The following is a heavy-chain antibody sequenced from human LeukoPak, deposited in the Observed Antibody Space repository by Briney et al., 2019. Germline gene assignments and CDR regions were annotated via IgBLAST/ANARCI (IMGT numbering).Heavy chain of an antibody. Sequence: GGSLRLSCAASGFTFSSHWIHWVRHAPGKGLVWVSRINSDGSGTDYAESVKGRFTISRDNAKNTLYLHMSSLRVEDTAVYYCARDMNGLTWGQGTLVTVSS. J-gene: IGHJ5*02. CDR1: GFTFSSHW. V-gene: IGHV3-74*01. CDR2: INSDGSGT. CDR3: ARDMNGLT. D-gene: IGHD1-1*01.